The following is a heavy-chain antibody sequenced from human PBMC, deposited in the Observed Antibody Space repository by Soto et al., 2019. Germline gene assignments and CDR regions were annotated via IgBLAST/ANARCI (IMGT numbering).Heavy chain of an antibody. D-gene: IGHD6-6*01. CDR3: ASRSGQLPYYFDY. V-gene: IGHV1-18*03. Sequence: ASVKVSCKASGFTFTNYGITWVRRAPGQGLEWMGWISASKGNTNYAQKFQGRVTMTTDTSTSTAYMELRSLRSDDMAVYYCASRSGQLPYYFDYWGQGTQVTVSS. CDR1: GFTFTNYG. J-gene: IGHJ4*02. CDR2: ISASKGNT.